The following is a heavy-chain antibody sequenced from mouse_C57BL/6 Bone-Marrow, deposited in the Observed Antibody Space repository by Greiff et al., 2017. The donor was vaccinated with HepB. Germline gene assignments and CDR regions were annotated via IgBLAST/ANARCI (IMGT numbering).Heavy chain of an antibody. V-gene: IGHV1-7*01. CDR3: ARDYYGHYFDY. J-gene: IGHJ2*01. D-gene: IGHD1-2*01. CDR2: INPSSGYT. CDR1: GYTFTSYW. Sequence: QVQLQQSGAELAKPGASVKLSCKASGYTFTSYWMHWVKQRPGQGLEWIGYINPSSGYTKYNQKFKDKATLTADKSYSTAYMQLSSLAYEDSAVYYCARDYYGHYFDYWGQGTTLTVSS.